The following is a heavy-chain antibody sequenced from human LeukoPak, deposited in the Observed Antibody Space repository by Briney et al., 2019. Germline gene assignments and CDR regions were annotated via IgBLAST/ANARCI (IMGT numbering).Heavy chain of an antibody. Sequence: PSETLSLTCTVSDDSITMYYWTWIRQPPGKGLEWIGYVDHTGSTKFNPSLNGRVSISRDTSKNLFSLRLRSVTAADTAVYFCARGRVSSSTWYSTYYYYFYMDVWGKGTTVTVS. D-gene: IGHD4-11*01. V-gene: IGHV4-59*01. CDR1: DDSITMYY. J-gene: IGHJ6*03. CDR3: ARGRVSSSTWYSTYYYYFYMDV. CDR2: VDHTGST.